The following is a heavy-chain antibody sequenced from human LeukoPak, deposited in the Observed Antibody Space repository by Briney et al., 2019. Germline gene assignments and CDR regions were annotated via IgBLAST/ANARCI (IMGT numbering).Heavy chain of an antibody. Sequence: ASVKVYCKASGYTFNDYYIHWVRQAPGQGLDWMVWINTKSGISNYAEKFQGRVTMTRDTSISPAYMELIWLTSDDTAGYYYARDPRTTKNAFDIRGQGTMVTFSS. V-gene: IGHV1-2*02. CDR3: ARDPRTTKNAFDI. J-gene: IGHJ3*02. CDR2: INTKSGIS. CDR1: GYTFNDYY. D-gene: IGHD4-11*01.